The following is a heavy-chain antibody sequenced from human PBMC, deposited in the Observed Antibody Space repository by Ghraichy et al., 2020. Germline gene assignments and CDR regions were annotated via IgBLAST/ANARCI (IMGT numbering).Heavy chain of an antibody. CDR3: ARYSGWIPSSSFFKS. D-gene: IGHD5-12*01. CDR2: IARSGSA. Sequence: GESLNISCAMSGFNFGDFAVGWVRQAPGKGLEWVSSIARSGSADYTDSVKGRFTISRDNSKNILYLHMSSLRAEDTATYYCARYSGWIPSSSFFKSWGQGTLVTFSS. J-gene: IGHJ5*02. CDR1: GFNFGDFA. V-gene: IGHV3-23*01.